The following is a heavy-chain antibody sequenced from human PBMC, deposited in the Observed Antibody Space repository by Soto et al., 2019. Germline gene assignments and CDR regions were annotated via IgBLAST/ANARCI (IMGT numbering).Heavy chain of an antibody. J-gene: IGHJ6*04. D-gene: IGHD3-3*01. CDR3: AQGDTRFWSGYSGGA. CDR2: ISISGGPR. Sequence: EVQLLESGGDLVQPGGSLRLSCAASGFTFSSHAMSWVRQAPGKGLEWVSSISISGGPRNYADSVKGRFTISRDNSKNTLYLQMNDLRAEDTAVYYCAQGDTRFWSGYSGGAWGKGTTVTVSS. CDR1: GFTFSSHA. V-gene: IGHV3-23*01.